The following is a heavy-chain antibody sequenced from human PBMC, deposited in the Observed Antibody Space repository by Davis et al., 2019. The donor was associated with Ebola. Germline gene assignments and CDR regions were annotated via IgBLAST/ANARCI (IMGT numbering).Heavy chain of an antibody. CDR3: AREIGVAVPGVMKDAFDI. CDR2: VSGNNGKT. V-gene: IGHV1-18*04. J-gene: IGHJ3*02. D-gene: IGHD2-2*01. Sequence: ASVKVSCKTSGYTFTAYYIQWVRQAPGQGLEWMGWVSGNNGKTDYAQKFQGRVTMTTDTSTRTAYMELRSLTSDDTAVYYCAREIGVAVPGVMKDAFDIWGQGTVVTVSS. CDR1: GYTFTAYY.